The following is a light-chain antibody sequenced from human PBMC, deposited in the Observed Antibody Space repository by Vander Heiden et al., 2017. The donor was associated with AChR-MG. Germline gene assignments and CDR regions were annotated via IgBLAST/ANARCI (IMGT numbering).Light chain of an antibody. CDR3: QQRSNWPRLT. V-gene: IGKV3-11*01. Sequence: EIVLTQSPATVSLSPGERATLSGRASQSVSSYLAWYQQKPGQAPRLLIYDASNRATGIPARFSGSGSGTDFTLTISSLEPEDFAVYYCQQRSNWPRLTFGGGTKVEIK. CDR1: QSVSSY. J-gene: IGKJ4*01. CDR2: DAS.